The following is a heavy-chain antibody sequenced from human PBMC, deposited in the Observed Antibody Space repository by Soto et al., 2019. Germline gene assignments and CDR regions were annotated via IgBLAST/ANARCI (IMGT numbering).Heavy chain of an antibody. Sequence: EVQLVQSGGGLVQPGGSLQLSCAASGFTFSGSTVHWVRQASGEGLQWVGRISSKANDYATTYIASVKGRFTISRDDSRNTAYLQMSDLKTEDTAVYYCTGGYCTGDTCYSGYFQHWGQCAMVTVFS. CDR1: GFTFSGST. CDR3: TGGYCTGDTCYSGYFQH. D-gene: IGHD2-15*01. J-gene: IGHJ1*01. V-gene: IGHV3-73*02. CDR2: ISSKANDYAT.